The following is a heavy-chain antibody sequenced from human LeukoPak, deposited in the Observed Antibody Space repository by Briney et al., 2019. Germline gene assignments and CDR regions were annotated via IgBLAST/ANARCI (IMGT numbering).Heavy chain of an antibody. CDR1: GFTFSGAA. J-gene: IGHJ4*02. CDR2: IRSTANGYAT. D-gene: IGHD3-10*01. Sequence: GGSLRLSCAASGFTFSGAALHWVRQASGKWLEWVGRIRSTANGYATAYAASVKGRLTISRDDSKNTAYLQMDSLKTEDTAVYYCTGNYYGSGSYADFDYWGQGTLVTVSS. V-gene: IGHV3-73*01. CDR3: TGNYYGSGSYADFDY.